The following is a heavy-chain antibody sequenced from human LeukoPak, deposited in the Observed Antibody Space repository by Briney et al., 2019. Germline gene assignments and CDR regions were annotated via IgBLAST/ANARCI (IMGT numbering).Heavy chain of an antibody. V-gene: IGHV4-39*01. CDR2: IHYSGKT. Sequence: PSETLSLTCTVSGGSISSSSFFWGSIRQPPGQGLQWIAAIHYSGKTHYNPSLNRRVTISADTSRNQFSLKLNSVTAADTAVYYCARLGHCSGGGSCHHDYWGQGTLVTVSS. J-gene: IGHJ4*02. D-gene: IGHD2-15*01. CDR3: ARLGHCSGGGSCHHDY. CDR1: GGSISSSSFF.